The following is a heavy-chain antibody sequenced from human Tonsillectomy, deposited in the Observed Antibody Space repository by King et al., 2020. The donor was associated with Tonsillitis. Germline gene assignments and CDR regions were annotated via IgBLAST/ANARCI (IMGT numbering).Heavy chain of an antibody. V-gene: IGHV4-39*01. D-gene: IGHD4-11*01. CDR1: GGSISSSTYY. J-gene: IGHJ6*03. CDR3: ARLTLTVFYYYYMDV. CDR2: ISYSGNT. Sequence: QLQESGPGLVKPSETLSLTCTVSGGSISSSTYYWGWIRQPPGKGLEWIGCISYSGNTYYNPSLKSRVTISVDTSKDQFSLKLSSVTAADTAVYYCARLTLTVFYYYYMDVWGKGTTVTVSS.